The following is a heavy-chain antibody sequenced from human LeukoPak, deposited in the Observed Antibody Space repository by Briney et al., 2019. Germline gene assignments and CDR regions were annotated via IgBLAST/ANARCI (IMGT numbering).Heavy chain of an antibody. J-gene: IGHJ4*02. CDR2: IRSNSGGI. D-gene: IGHD3-16*01. Sequence: PGGSLRLSCVASGFIFDHYAMHWVRQAPGKGLEWVSGIRSNSGGIDYADSVKGRFTISRDNAKNSLYLQMNSLRAEDTAFYYRAKESLYDDLDYWGQGTLVTVSS. CDR3: AKESLYDDLDY. V-gene: IGHV3-9*01. CDR1: GFIFDHYA.